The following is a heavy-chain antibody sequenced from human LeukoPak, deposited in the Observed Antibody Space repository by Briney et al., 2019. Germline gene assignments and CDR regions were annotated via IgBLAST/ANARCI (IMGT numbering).Heavy chain of an antibody. CDR1: GFTFSSYG. D-gene: IGHD3-3*01. CDR3: AKTSLSDPSGHYYYMDV. Sequence: PGGSLRLSCAASGFTFSSYGMHWVRQAPGKGLEWVAVISYDGSNKYYADSVKGRLTISRDNSQNTVSLQLNNLRIEDTALYYCAKTSLSDPSGHYYYMDVWGKGTTVTVSS. J-gene: IGHJ6*03. V-gene: IGHV3-30*18. CDR2: ISYDGSNK.